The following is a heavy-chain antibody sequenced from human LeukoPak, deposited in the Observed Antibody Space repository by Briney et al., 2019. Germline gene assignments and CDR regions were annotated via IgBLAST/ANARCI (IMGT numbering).Heavy chain of an antibody. CDR2: IGASGEST. CDR3: AKDIQLST. V-gene: IGHV3-23*01. CDR1: GFTFSVAA. Sequence: PGGSLRLSCAASGFTFSVAAMTWVRQAPGKGLEWVSLIGASGESTYYADSVKGRFTISRDNSMNTLSLQMNSLRVEDTAMYFCAKDIQLSTWGLGTMVTVSS. J-gene: IGHJ3*01. D-gene: IGHD5-24*01.